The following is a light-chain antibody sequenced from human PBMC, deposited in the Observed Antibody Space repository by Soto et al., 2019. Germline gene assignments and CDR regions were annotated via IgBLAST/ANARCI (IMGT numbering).Light chain of an antibody. J-gene: IGKJ5*01. CDR1: QSIRSY. CDR3: PQSYSTPIT. CDR2: AAS. Sequence: DIQMNQSPSSLSASLGDRVTTTSPESQSIRSYLNWYQQKRGKAPKIXIYAASSLQSGVPSRFSGSGAGTDCTRTISSLQPEDFETDYCPQSYSTPITFGQGTRLEIK. V-gene: IGKV1-39*01.